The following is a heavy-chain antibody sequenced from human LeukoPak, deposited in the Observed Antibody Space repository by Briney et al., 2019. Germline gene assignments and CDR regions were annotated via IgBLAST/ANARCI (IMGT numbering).Heavy chain of an antibody. D-gene: IGHD5-24*01. CDR3: ARSRDGHNYYYYGMDV. CDR1: GFTFNSYG. Sequence: GGSLRLSCAASGFTFNSYGMHWVRQAPGKGLEWVALILYHGRNQYYADSVKGRFTISRDNSKNTLYLQMNSLRAEDTAVYYCARSRDGHNYYYYGMDVWGQGTTVTVSS. J-gene: IGHJ6*02. CDR2: ILYHGRNQ. V-gene: IGHV3-30*03.